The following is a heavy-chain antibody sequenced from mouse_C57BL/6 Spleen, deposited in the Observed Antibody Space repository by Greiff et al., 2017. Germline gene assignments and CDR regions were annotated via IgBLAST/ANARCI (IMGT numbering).Heavy chain of an antibody. Sequence: QVQLQQPGAELVKPGASVKLSCKASGYTFTSYWMHWVKQRPGQGLEWIGMIHPNSGSTNYNEKFKSKATLSVDKSSSTAYMQLSSLTSEDSAVYYCARGGITTVVATDYWGQGTTLTVSS. CDR2: IHPNSGST. D-gene: IGHD1-1*01. CDR3: ARGGITTVVATDY. V-gene: IGHV1-64*01. J-gene: IGHJ2*01. CDR1: GYTFTSYW.